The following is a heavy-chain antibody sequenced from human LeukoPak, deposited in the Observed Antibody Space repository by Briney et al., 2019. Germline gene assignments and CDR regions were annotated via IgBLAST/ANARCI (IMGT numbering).Heavy chain of an antibody. CDR1: GGSITTTNW. CDR2: IHLSGRT. D-gene: IGHD2-8*01. Sequence: SGTLSLTCGVSGGSITTTNWWSWVRQPPGQGLEWIGEIHLSGRTNYNPSLNSRVTLALDPSKNHLSLSLTSVTAADSAVYYCSRENGAFSPFSYWGQGTLVTVPS. V-gene: IGHV4-4*02. J-gene: IGHJ4*02. CDR3: SRENGAFSPFSY.